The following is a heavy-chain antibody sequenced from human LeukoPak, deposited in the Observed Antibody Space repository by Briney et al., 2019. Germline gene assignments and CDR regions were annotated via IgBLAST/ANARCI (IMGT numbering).Heavy chain of an antibody. CDR2: TSYDGSNK. J-gene: IGHJ3*02. CDR3: ARDSSAYYTFDI. Sequence: TGGSLRLSCAASGFTFSSYAMHWVRQAPGKGLEWVAVTSYDGSNKYYADSVKGRFTISRDNSKNTLYLQMNSLRAEDTAVYYCARDSSAYYTFDIWGQGTMVTVSS. D-gene: IGHD3-22*01. CDR1: GFTFSSYA. V-gene: IGHV3-30-3*01.